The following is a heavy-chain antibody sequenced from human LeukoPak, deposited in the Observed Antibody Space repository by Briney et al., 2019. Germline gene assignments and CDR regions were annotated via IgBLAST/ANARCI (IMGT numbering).Heavy chain of an antibody. CDR1: GFTFYTYN. V-gene: IGHV3-21*01. CDR3: ARDDYGDYQGFQL. CDR2: ITGNSNYI. Sequence: GGSLRLSCAASGFTFYTYNMNWVREAPGKGMEWVSSITGNSNYIYYADSVKGRFTVSRDNAKNSLYLQMNSLTAEDTAVYFCARDDYGDYQGFQLWGQGTLVTVSS. J-gene: IGHJ1*01. D-gene: IGHD4-17*01.